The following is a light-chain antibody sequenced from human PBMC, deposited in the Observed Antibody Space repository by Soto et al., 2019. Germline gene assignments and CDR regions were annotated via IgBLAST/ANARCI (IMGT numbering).Light chain of an antibody. CDR3: QQYNSYSGT. V-gene: IGKV1-5*01. CDR2: DAS. Sequence: DIQLTQAPSTLSASVGDRVTITCRASQSISSWLAWYQQKPGKAPKLLIYDASSLESGVPSRFSGSGSGTEFTLTISSLQPDDFATYYCQQYNSYSGTFGQGTKV. CDR1: QSISSW. J-gene: IGKJ1*01.